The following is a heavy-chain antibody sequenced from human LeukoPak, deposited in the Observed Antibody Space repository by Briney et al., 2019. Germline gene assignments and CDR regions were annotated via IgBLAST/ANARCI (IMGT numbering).Heavy chain of an antibody. J-gene: IGHJ4*02. D-gene: IGHD2-2*01. CDR3: AKDKEYQLLFDY. Sequence: LPGGSLRLSCAASGFIVSSKYMTWVRQAPGKGLEWVSSLYTAGDTYYADSVKGRFTFSRDNSKNTLYLQMNSLRAEDTAVYYCAKDKEYQLLFDYWGQGTLVTVSS. CDR2: LYTAGDT. CDR1: GFIVSSKY. V-gene: IGHV3-53*01.